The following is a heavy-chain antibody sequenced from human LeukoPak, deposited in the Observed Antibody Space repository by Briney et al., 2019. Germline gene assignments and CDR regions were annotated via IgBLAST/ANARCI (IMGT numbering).Heavy chain of an antibody. V-gene: IGHV3-49*03. J-gene: IGHJ5*02. CDR3: TRYSSSVLQYNWFDP. CDR1: GFTFGDYA. Sequence: PGGSLRLSCTASGFTFGDYAMSWFRQAPGKGLEWVGFIRSKAYGGTTEYAASVKGRFTTSRDDSKSIAYLQMNSLKTEDTAVYYCTRYSSSVLQYNWFDPWGQGTLVTVSS. D-gene: IGHD6-6*01. CDR2: IRSKAYGGTT.